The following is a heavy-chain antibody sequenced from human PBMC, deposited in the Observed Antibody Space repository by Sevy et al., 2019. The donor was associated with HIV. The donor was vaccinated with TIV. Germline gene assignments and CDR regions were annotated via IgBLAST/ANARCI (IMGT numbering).Heavy chain of an antibody. CDR2: TYYGSKWYN. J-gene: IGHJ5*02. Sequence: SQTLSLTCAISGDSVSSNSAAWNWIRQSPSRGLEWLGRTYYGSKWYNDYAVSVKARITINPDTSKNQFSLQLNSVTPEDTAVYFCAREPYSSSWYGFGWFDPWGQGTLVTVSS. CDR1: GDSVSSNSAA. CDR3: AREPYSSSWYGFGWFDP. V-gene: IGHV6-1*01. D-gene: IGHD6-13*01.